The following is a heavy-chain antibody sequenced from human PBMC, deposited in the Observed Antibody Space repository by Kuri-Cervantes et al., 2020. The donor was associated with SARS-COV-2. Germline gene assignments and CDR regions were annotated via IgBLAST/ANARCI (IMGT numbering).Heavy chain of an antibody. J-gene: IGHJ4*02. Sequence: ESLKISCTVSGGSISSYYWSWIRQPAGKGLEWIGRIYTSGSTNYNPSLKSRVTISVDTSKNQFSLKLSSVTAADTAVYYCARDSSEITFGGETFDYWGQGTLVTVSS. CDR2: IYTSGST. V-gene: IGHV4-4*07. CDR3: ARDSSEITFGGETFDY. D-gene: IGHD3-16*01. CDR1: GGSISSYY.